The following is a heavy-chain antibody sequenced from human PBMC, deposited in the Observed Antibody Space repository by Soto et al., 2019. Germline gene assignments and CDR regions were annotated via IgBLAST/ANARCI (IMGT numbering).Heavy chain of an antibody. CDR3: ARDKWDTAMGGMDV. CDR2: INAGSGNT. Sequence: ASVKVSCKASGYTFTSYAMHWVRQAPGQRLEWMGWINAGSGNTKYSQKFQGRVTITRDTSASTAYMELSSLRSEDTAVYYCARDKWDTAMGGMDVWGQGTTVTVSS. V-gene: IGHV1-3*01. D-gene: IGHD5-18*01. CDR1: GYTFTSYA. J-gene: IGHJ6*02.